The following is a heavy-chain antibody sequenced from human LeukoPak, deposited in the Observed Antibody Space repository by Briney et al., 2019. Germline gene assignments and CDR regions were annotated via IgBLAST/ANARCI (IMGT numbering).Heavy chain of an antibody. V-gene: IGHV3-21*01. D-gene: IGHD3-22*01. CDR3: AGPDYYDSSACDY. Sequence: GGSLRLSCAASGFTVSSNYMSWVRQAPGKGLEWVSSISSSSVYIYYADSVKGRFTISRDNAKNSLYLQMNSLRAEDTAVYYCAGPDYYDSSACDYWGQGTLVTVSS. CDR2: ISSSSVYI. J-gene: IGHJ4*02. CDR1: GFTVSSNY.